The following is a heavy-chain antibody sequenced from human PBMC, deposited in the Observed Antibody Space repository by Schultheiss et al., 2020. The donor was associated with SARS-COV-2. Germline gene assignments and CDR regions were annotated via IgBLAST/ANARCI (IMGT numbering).Heavy chain of an antibody. CDR1: GFTVSSNY. V-gene: IGHV3-66*01. CDR2: IYSGGST. D-gene: IGHD6-6*01. CDR3: ARGIAARLWFDY. J-gene: IGHJ4*02. Sequence: GGSLRLSCAASGFTVSSNYMSWVRQAPGKGLEWVSVIYSGGSTYYADSVKGRFTISRDNSKNTLYLQMNSLRAEDTAVYYCARGIAARLWFDYWGQGTLVTVSS.